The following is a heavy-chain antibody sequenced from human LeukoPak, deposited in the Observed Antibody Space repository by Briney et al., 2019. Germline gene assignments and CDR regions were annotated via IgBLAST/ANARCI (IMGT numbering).Heavy chain of an antibody. CDR1: GFTFSSYG. J-gene: IGHJ4*02. V-gene: IGHV3-33*01. CDR2: IWYDGSNK. Sequence: GGSLRLSCAASGFTFSSYGMHWVRQAPGKGLEWVAVIWYDGSNKYYADSVKGRFTISRDNSKNTLYLQMNSLRAEDTAVYYCAGGMYYYDSSGYYYEGDGYYFDYWGQGTLVTVSS. CDR3: AGGMYYYDSSGYYYEGDGYYFDY. D-gene: IGHD3-22*01.